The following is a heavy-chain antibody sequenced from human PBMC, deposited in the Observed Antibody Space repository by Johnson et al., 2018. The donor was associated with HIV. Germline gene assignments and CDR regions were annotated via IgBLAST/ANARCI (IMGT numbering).Heavy chain of an antibody. CDR2: ISGSGGST. D-gene: IGHD2-21*01. Sequence: QVQLVESGGGLVKPGGSLRLSCAASGFTFSDYYMSWIRQAPGKGLEWVSGISGSGGSTYYADSVKGRFTISRDNAKNSLFLQMNSLSAEDTALYSCARVGPFHAFDIWGHGTTVTVSS. CDR1: GFTFSDYY. CDR3: ARVGPFHAFDI. J-gene: IGHJ3*02. V-gene: IGHV3-11*01.